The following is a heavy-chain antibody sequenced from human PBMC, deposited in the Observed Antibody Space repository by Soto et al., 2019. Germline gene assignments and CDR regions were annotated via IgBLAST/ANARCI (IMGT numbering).Heavy chain of an antibody. CDR3: ARGRKDY. V-gene: IGHV4-34*01. Sequence: QVQLQQWGAGLLKPSETLSLTCAVSGGSFSGYYWSWIRQPPGKGLEWIGEINHSGSTNYNPSLKSRVTISVDTSKNQFSLKLSSVTAADTAVYYCARGRKDYWGQGTLVTVSS. CDR1: GGSFSGYY. J-gene: IGHJ4*02. CDR2: INHSGST.